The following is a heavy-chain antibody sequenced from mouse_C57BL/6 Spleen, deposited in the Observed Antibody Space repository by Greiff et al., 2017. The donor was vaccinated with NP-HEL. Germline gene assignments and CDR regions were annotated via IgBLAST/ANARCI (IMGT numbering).Heavy chain of an antibody. CDR1: GYTFTSYW. CDR2: IDPSDSYT. D-gene: IGHD3-2*01. J-gene: IGHJ2*01. Sequence: QVQLQQPGAELVMPGASVKLSCKASGYTFTSYWMHWVKQRPGQGLEWIGEIDPSDSYTNYNQKFKGKSTLTVDKSSSTAYMQLSSLTSEDSAVYYCARRQRYYFDYWGQGTTLTVYS. V-gene: IGHV1-69*01. CDR3: ARRQRYYFDY.